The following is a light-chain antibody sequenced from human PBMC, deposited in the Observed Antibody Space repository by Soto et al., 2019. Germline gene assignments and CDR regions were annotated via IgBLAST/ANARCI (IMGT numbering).Light chain of an antibody. CDR2: GAS. Sequence: EIVLPQSPGTLSLSPGERATLSCRASQSVTSSYLAWYQQKPGQAPRLLIYGASSRSTGIPDRFSGSGSGTDFTLTISRLEPEDFAVYYCQQSGSSPRTFGQGTKVEIK. J-gene: IGKJ1*01. CDR1: QSVTSSY. V-gene: IGKV3-20*01. CDR3: QQSGSSPRT.